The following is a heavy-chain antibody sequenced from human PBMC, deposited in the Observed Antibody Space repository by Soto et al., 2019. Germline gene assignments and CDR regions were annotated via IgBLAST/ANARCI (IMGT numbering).Heavy chain of an antibody. CDR2: IYYSGST. V-gene: IGHV4-59*01. D-gene: IGHD6-19*01. CDR3: ARDLAGWYWFDP. CDR1: GGSISGYY. J-gene: IGHJ5*02. Sequence: QVQLQESGPGLVKPSETLSLTCTVSGGSISGYYWNCIRQPPGKGLEWIGYIYYSGSTNYNPSLKRRVTMPVDTSKNPFSLKLNSVTAAETAVYYCARDLAGWYWFDPWGQGTLVTVSS.